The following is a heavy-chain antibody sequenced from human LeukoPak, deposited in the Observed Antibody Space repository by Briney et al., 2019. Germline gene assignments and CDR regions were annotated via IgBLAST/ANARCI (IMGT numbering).Heavy chain of an antibody. CDR2: TTWNSDSI. V-gene: IGHV3-9*03. J-gene: IGHJ6*03. CDR3: AKGGGGRLIYYYYMDV. D-gene: IGHD3-16*01. CDR1: GFTFDDYA. Sequence: GGSLRLSCAASGFTFDDYAMHWVRQAPGKGLEWVSGTTWNSDSIDYADSVKGRFTISRDNAKNSLHLQMNSLSAEDIALYYCAKGGGGRLIYYYYMDVWGKGTTVTVPS.